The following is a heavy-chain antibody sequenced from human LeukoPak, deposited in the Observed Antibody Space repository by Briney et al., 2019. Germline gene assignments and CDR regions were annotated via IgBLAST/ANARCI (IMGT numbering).Heavy chain of an antibody. CDR1: GFTFSSYA. CDR2: ISSSSSYI. V-gene: IGHV3-21*01. D-gene: IGHD5-12*01. Sequence: GGSLRLSCAASGFTFSSYAMSWVRQAPGKGLEWVSSISSSSSYIYYADSVKGRFTISRDNAKNSLYLQMNSLRAEDTAVYYCARVNGIVVTILYLYMDVWGKGTTVTVSS. CDR3: ARVNGIVVTILYLYMDV. J-gene: IGHJ6*03.